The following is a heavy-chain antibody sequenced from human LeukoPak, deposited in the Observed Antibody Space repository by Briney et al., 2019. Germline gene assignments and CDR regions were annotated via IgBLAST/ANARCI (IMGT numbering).Heavy chain of an antibody. D-gene: IGHD1-20*01. V-gene: IGHV3-21*01. CDR2: ISTSSTYI. CDR3: ARDPPFIIGTTFFDY. Sequence: GGSLRLSCAASGFTVSSNYMSWVRQAPGKGLEWVSSISTSSTYIYYADSVKGRFTISRDNAKNSLYLQMNSLRAEDTAVYYCARDPPFIIGTTFFDYWGQGTLVTVSS. CDR1: GFTVSSNY. J-gene: IGHJ4*02.